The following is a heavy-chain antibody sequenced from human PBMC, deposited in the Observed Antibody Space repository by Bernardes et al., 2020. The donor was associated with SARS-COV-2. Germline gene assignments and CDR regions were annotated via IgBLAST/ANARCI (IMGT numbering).Heavy chain of an antibody. J-gene: IGHJ4*02. Sequence: ASVKVSCQASGYNFISYAMYWVRQAPGQGLEWMGWVNAGNGNTKHSQKFQGRLTLTRDSYADIVYMELTRLTPEDTAVYYCARPRLEPTYGDYVCRDFWGQGTLVTVSS. V-gene: IGHV1-3*01. D-gene: IGHD4-17*01. CDR2: VNAGNGNT. CDR3: ARPRLEPTYGDYVCRDF. CDR1: GYNFISYA.